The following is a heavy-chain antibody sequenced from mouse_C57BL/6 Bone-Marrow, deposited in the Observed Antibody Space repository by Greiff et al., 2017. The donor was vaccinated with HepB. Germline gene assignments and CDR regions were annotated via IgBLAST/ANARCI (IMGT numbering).Heavy chain of an antibody. V-gene: IGHV1-62-2*01. D-gene: IGHD2-4*01. CDR2: FYPGSGSI. J-gene: IGHJ3*01. CDR1: GYTFTEYT. CDR3: ARHEDHDYDGGAWFAY. Sequence: QVQLKESGAELVKPGASVKLSCKASGYTFTEYTIHWVKQRSGQGLEWIGWFYPGSGSIKYNEKFKDKATLTADKSSSTVYMELSRLTSEDSAVYFCARHEDHDYDGGAWFAYWGQGTLVTVSA.